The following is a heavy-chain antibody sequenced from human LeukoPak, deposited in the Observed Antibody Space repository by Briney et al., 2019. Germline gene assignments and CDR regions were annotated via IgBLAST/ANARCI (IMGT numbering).Heavy chain of an antibody. V-gene: IGHV3-21*01. Sequence: AGGSLRLSCAASGFTFSSYSMNWVRQAPGKGLEWVSSISSSSSYIYYADSVKGRFTISRDNAKNSLYLQMNSLRAEDTAVYYCARVGYYDSSGSWAFDIWGQGTMVTVSS. CDR3: ARVGYYDSSGSWAFDI. CDR1: GFTFSSYS. D-gene: IGHD3-22*01. J-gene: IGHJ3*02. CDR2: ISSSSSYI.